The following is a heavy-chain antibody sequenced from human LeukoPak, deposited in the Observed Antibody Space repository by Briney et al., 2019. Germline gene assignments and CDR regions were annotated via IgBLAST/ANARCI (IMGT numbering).Heavy chain of an antibody. CDR1: GGTFISYA. D-gene: IGHD5-18*01. CDR2: IIPIFGTA. Sequence: GSSVKVSCKASGGTFISYAISWVRQAPGQGLEWMGGIIPIFGTANYAQKFQGRVTITADESTSTAYMELSSLRSEDTAVYYCARVLRAASWRSYDYRGQGSLVTVSS. J-gene: IGHJ4*02. CDR3: ARVLRAASWRSYDY. V-gene: IGHV1-69*01.